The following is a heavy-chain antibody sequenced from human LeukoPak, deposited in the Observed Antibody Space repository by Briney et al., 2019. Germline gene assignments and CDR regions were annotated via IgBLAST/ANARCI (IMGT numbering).Heavy chain of an antibody. J-gene: IGHJ4*02. D-gene: IGHD1-26*01. V-gene: IGHV4-39*01. Sequence: SETLSLTCTVSGGSISSSGYYWGWIRQPPGKGLEWIGSIYYSGSTYYNPSLKSRVTISVDTSKNQFSLKLSSVTAADTAVYYCARHSGTDTGNVDYWGQGTLVTVSS. CDR2: IYYSGST. CDR3: ARHSGTDTGNVDY. CDR1: GGSISSSGYY.